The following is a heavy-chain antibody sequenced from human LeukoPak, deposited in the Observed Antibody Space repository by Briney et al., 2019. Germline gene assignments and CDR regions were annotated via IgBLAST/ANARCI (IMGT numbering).Heavy chain of an antibody. V-gene: IGHV1-69*06. CDR1: GYTFTSYG. CDR2: IIPIFGTA. D-gene: IGHD6-13*01. J-gene: IGHJ4*02. CDR3: ATGYSSSWYPDY. Sequence: GASVKVSCKASGYTFTSYGISWVRQAPGQGLEWMGGIIPIFGTANYAQKFQGRVTITADKSTSTAYMELSSLRSEDTAVYYCATGYSSSWYPDYWGQGTLVTVSS.